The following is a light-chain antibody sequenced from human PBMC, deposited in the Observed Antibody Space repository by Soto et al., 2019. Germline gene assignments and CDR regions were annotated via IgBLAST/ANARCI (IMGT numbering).Light chain of an antibody. Sequence: DIQMTQSPSTLSASVGDRVTITCRASQSISSWLAWYQQKPGKAPKVLIQDASSLVSGVPPRFSGSGSGTEFTLTISTLQPDDFATYYCQQYNGYHLTFGGGTKVEI. CDR2: DAS. CDR3: QQYNGYHLT. J-gene: IGKJ4*01. V-gene: IGKV1-5*01. CDR1: QSISSW.